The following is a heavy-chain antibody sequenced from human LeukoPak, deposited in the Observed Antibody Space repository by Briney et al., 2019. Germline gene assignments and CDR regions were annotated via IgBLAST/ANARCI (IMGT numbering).Heavy chain of an antibody. V-gene: IGHV3-23*01. J-gene: IGHJ4*02. CDR3: AKDGYVSWAYQLSHFDY. CDR2: ISNSGGST. Sequence: GGSLRLSCAASAFTFSSYTMSWVRQAPGKGLEWVSAISNSGGSTYYADSVKGRFTISRGNSKNTLYLQMYSLRAEDTAVYYCAKDGYVSWAYQLSHFDYWGQGTLVTVSS. D-gene: IGHD2-2*03. CDR1: AFTFSSYT.